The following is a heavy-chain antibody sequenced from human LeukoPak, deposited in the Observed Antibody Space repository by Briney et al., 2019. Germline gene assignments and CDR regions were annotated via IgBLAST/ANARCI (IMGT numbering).Heavy chain of an antibody. D-gene: IGHD1-1*01. V-gene: IGHV3-7*01. CDR2: IKEDGSEK. J-gene: IGHJ3*02. CDR3: ARDLPYNGAVDI. Sequence: GGSLRLSCAASGFTFSSYAMSWVRQAPGKGLEWVANIKEDGSEKYYVDSVKGRFTISRGNAKNSLYLQMNSLRAADTAVYYCARDLPYNGAVDIWGQGTMVTVSS. CDR1: GFTFSSYA.